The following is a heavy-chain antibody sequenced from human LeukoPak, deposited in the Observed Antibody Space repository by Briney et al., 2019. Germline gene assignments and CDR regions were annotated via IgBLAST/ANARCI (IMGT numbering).Heavy chain of an antibody. V-gene: IGHV1-18*01. CDR1: GYTFTSYG. CDR2: ISAYNGNT. Sequence: ASVKVSCKASGYTFTSYGISWVRQAPGQGLEWMGWISAYNGNTNYAQKLQGRVTMTTDTSTSTAYMELRSLRSDDTAAYYCARGPPYCSGGSCPPDYYGMDVWGQGTTVTVSS. J-gene: IGHJ6*02. CDR3: ARGPPYCSGGSCPPDYYGMDV. D-gene: IGHD2-15*01.